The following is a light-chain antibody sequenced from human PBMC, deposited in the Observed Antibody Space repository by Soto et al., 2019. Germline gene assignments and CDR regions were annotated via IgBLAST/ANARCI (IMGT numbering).Light chain of an antibody. CDR3: KKYNSALWT. CDR1: QGINNY. CDR2: AAS. J-gene: IGKJ1*01. V-gene: IGKV1-27*01. Sequence: DIQMTQSPSSLSASVGDRVTITCRASQGINNYLAWYQQKPGKVPKLLIYAASTLQSGVPSRFSGIVFGTVFTFTFSSLQPEDVATYYCKKYNSALWTLGQGTKVDIK.